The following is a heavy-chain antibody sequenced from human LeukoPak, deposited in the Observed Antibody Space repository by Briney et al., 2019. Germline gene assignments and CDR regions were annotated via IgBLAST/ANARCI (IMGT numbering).Heavy chain of an antibody. CDR3: ARDSRRELLHAFDI. V-gene: IGHV4-59*01. J-gene: IGHJ3*02. CDR1: GGSISTYY. CDR2: IYYSGIT. D-gene: IGHD1-26*01. Sequence: SETLSLTCTISGGSISTYYWSWIRQPPGKGLEWIGYIYYSGITNYNPSLKSRVTISVDTSKNQFSLKLSSVTAADTAVYYCARDSRRELLHAFDIWGQGTMVTVSS.